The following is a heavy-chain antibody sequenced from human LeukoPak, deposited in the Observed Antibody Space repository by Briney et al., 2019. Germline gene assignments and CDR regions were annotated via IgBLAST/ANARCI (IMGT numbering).Heavy chain of an antibody. J-gene: IGHJ4*02. CDR3: TTDEWELDY. CDR1: GFTFTNAW. D-gene: IGHD1-26*01. Sequence: GGSLRLSCAASGFTFTNAWMSWVRQAPGKGLEWVGLIKSKTDGGTTDYAAPVKGRFTISRDDSKNTLYLQMNSLKIEDTAVYYCTTDEWELDYWGQGTLVTVSS. V-gene: IGHV3-15*01. CDR2: IKSKTDGGTT.